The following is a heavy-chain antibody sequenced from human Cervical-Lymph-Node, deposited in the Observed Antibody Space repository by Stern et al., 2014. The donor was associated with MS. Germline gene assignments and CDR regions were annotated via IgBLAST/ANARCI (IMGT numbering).Heavy chain of an antibody. V-gene: IGHV2-5*01. CDR2: LYWNVDK. CDR1: GLSLSTSEVA. Sequence: QVTLRESGPPLVKPTQPLTLTCTFSGLSLSTSEVAVGSIRQPPGKALEWLALLYWNVDKHYSLSLKSRLTITHATPENQVVLTMTNMDPVDTGTNYCAHDMTRSRYGMDVWGQGTTVTVSS. CDR3: AHDMTRSRYGMDV. D-gene: IGHD1-14*01. J-gene: IGHJ6*01.